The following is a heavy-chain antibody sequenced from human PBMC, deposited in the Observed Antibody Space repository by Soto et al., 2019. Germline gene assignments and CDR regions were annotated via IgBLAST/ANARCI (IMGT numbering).Heavy chain of an antibody. CDR1: GGTFSSYA. V-gene: IGHV1-69*13. Sequence: SVKVSCKASGGTFSSYAISWVRQAPGQGLEWMGGIIPIFGTANYAQKFQGRVTITADESTSTAYMELSSLRSEDTAVYYCARAVDSVAPNDYWGQGTLVTVSS. J-gene: IGHJ4*02. CDR2: IIPIFGTA. D-gene: IGHD2-15*01. CDR3: ARAVDSVAPNDY.